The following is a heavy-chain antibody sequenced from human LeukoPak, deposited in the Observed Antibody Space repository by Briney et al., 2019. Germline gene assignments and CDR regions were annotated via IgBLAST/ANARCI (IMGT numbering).Heavy chain of an antibody. V-gene: IGHV3-30*18. CDR2: IPYDGSNK. CDR1: GFTFSSYG. Sequence: GGSLRLSCAASGFTFSSYGMHWVRQAPGKGLEWVAVIPYDGSNKYYADSVKGRFTISRDNSKNTLYLQMNSLRAEDTAVYYCAKDSSGWYGMDYWGQGTLVTVSS. D-gene: IGHD6-19*01. J-gene: IGHJ4*02. CDR3: AKDSSGWYGMDY.